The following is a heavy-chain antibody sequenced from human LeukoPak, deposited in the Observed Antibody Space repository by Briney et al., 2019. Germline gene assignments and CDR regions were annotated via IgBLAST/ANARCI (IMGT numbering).Heavy chain of an antibody. CDR3: ARGYSYGMDV. V-gene: IGHV4-61*08. CDR2: IYYSGST. D-gene: IGHD5-18*01. Sequence: PSETLSLTCTVSGGSISSGGYYWSWIRQPPGKGLEWIGYIYYSGSTNYNPSLKSRVTISVDTSKNQFSLKLSSVTAADTAVYYCARGYSYGMDVWGQGTTVTVSS. CDR1: GGSISSGGYY. J-gene: IGHJ6*02.